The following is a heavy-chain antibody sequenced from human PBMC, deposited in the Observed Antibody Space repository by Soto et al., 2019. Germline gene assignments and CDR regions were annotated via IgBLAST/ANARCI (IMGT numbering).Heavy chain of an antibody. V-gene: IGHV3-48*02. J-gene: IGHJ6*02. D-gene: IGHD3-16*01. Sequence: EVQLVESGGGLVQPGGSLRLSCAASGFSFSSYSMNWVRQAPGKGLEWISYISSRSDVIYYADSLKGRFTVSRDNAKKSLYLQMNSLRDEDTAVYYCARPGEGVLFYYAMDVWGQGTTVTVSS. CDR2: ISSRSDVI. CDR1: GFSFSSYS. CDR3: ARPGEGVLFYYAMDV.